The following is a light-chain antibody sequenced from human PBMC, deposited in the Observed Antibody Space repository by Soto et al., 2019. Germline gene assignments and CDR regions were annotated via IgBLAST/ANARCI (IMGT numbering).Light chain of an antibody. CDR1: QSISSW. J-gene: IGKJ2*01. V-gene: IGKV1-5*01. CDR2: DAS. Sequence: DIQMTQSPSTLSASVGDRVTITCRAGQSISSWLAWYQQKPGKAPKLLIYDASTLESGVPSRFSGSGSGTEVTLTISSLQPDDFATYYCQQYNNYPYTFGQGTKLEIK. CDR3: QQYNNYPYT.